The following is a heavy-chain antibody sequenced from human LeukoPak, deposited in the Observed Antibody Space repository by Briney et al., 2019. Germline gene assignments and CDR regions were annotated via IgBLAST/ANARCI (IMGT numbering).Heavy chain of an antibody. V-gene: IGHV3-7*04. D-gene: IGHD1-26*01. CDR2: IKQDGTEK. J-gene: IGHJ4*02. CDR3: ARGVGATHFDY. Sequence: GGSLRLSCAASGFTFSSYWMSWVRQAPGKGLEWVAIIKQDGTEKYYVDSVKGRFTISRDNAKNSLYLQMNSLRAEDTAVYYWARGVGATHFDYWGQGTLVTVSS. CDR1: GFTFSSYW.